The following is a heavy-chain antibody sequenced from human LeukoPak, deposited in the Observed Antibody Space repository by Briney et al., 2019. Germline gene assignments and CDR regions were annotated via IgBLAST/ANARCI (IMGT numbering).Heavy chain of an antibody. Sequence: SETLSLTCTVSGGSISSSSYYWGWIRQPPGKGLEWIGSIYYSGSTYYNPSLKSRVTISVGTSKNQFSLKLSSVTAADTAVYYCARQVTSCSSTSCYHFDYWGQGTLVTVSS. J-gene: IGHJ4*02. CDR3: ARQVTSCSSTSCYHFDY. CDR1: GGSISSSSYY. CDR2: IYYSGST. D-gene: IGHD2-2*01. V-gene: IGHV4-39*01.